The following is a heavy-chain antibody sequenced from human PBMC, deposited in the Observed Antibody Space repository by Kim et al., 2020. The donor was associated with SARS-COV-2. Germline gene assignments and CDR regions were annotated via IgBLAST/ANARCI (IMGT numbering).Heavy chain of an antibody. J-gene: IGHJ4*02. D-gene: IGHD3-22*01. Sequence: ADSVKGRITISRDNSKNTLYLQMNSLRAEDTAVYYCAKDRYYYDSSGLDYWGQGTLDTVSS. V-gene: IGHV3-30*02. CDR3: AKDRYYYDSSGLDY.